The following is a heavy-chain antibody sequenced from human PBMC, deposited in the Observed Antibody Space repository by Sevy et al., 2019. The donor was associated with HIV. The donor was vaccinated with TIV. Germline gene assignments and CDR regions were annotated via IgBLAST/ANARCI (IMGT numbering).Heavy chain of an antibody. Sequence: GGSLRLSCAASGLTPSTYGIHWVRQAPGKGLEWVAVIGYGGNNKFYADSVKGRFTISRDDSKNPVFLQMDSLRAEDTAVYYCARDPRIYGDYLLAYFDYWGQGTLVTVSS. CDR3: ARDPRIYGDYLLAYFDY. D-gene: IGHD4-17*01. V-gene: IGHV3-33*01. J-gene: IGHJ4*02. CDR1: GLTPSTYG. CDR2: IGYGGNNK.